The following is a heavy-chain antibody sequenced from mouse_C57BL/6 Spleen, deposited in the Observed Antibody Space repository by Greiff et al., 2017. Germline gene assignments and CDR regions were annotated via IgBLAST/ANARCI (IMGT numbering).Heavy chain of an antibody. J-gene: IGHJ4*01. Sequence: VQLQQSGPELVKPGASVKISCKASGYAFSSSWMNWVKQRPGKGLEWIGRIYPGDGDTNYNGKFKGKATLTADKSSSTAYMQLSNLTSEDSAVYFCARKGAYYSNYVSMDYWGQGTSVTVSS. CDR2: IYPGDGDT. D-gene: IGHD2-5*01. CDR3: ARKGAYYSNYVSMDY. CDR1: GYAFSSSW. V-gene: IGHV1-82*01.